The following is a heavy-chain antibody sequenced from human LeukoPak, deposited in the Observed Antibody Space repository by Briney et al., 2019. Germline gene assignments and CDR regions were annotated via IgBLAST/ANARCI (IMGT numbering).Heavy chain of an antibody. D-gene: IGHD4-17*01. CDR2: ISGSGSTT. V-gene: IGHV3-23*01. J-gene: IGHJ4*02. CDR1: GFTFSSYA. CDR3: ARGITVTDFYFDY. Sequence: GGSLRLSCAASGFTFSSYAMSWVRQAPGKGLEWVSTISGSGSTTYSADSVKGRITIARDNSKNTLYLQMNSLRAEDTAVYYCARGITVTDFYFDYWGQGTLVTVSS.